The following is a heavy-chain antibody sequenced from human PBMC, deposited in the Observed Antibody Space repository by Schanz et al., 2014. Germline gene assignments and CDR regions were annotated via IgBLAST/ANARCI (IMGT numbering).Heavy chain of an antibody. CDR2: ISGSGGST. CDR3: ARDRRNADLDY. CDR1: GFTFSSHW. Sequence: EVQLVQSGGGLVQPGGSLRLSCAASGFTFSSHWMHWVRQDPGKGLEWVSAISGSGGSTYYADSVKGRFTISRDNAKNSLFLQMNSLRAEDTALYYCARDRRNADLDYWGQGTLVTVSS. D-gene: IGHD1-1*01. J-gene: IGHJ4*02. V-gene: IGHV3-48*01.